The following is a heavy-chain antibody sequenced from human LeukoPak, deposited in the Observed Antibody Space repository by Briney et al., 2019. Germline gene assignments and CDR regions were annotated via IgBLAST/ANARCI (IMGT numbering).Heavy chain of an antibody. Sequence: GGSLRLSCAASGFTFSSYGMHWVRQAPGKGLEWVAVISYDGSNKYYADSVKGRYTISRDNSKNTLYLQMNSLRAEDTAVYYCARGSSVNTCGDYWGQGTLVTVSS. V-gene: IGHV3-30*03. CDR2: ISYDGSNK. J-gene: IGHJ4*02. CDR1: GFTFSSYG. D-gene: IGHD6-6*01. CDR3: ARGSSVNTCGDY.